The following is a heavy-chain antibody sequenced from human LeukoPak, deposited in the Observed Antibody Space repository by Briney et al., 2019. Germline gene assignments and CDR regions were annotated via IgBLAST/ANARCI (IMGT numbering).Heavy chain of an antibody. J-gene: IGHJ3*02. CDR3: ARCWGSGIYLFDAFDI. CDR1: GYTLTELS. V-gene: IGHV1-24*01. Sequence: ASVKVSCKVSGYTLTELSMHWVRQAPGKGLEWMGGFDPEDGETIYAQKFQGRVTMTEDTSTDTAYMELSSLRSEDTAVYYCARCWGSGIYLFDAFDIWGQGTMVTVSS. D-gene: IGHD1-26*01. CDR2: FDPEDGET.